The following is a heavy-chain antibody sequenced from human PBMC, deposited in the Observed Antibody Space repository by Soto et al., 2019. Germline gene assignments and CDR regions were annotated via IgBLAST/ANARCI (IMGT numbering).Heavy chain of an antibody. Sequence: SGGSLRLSSATSGFTLSGDSMHWVRQAAGKGLVWVSRINMDGSSTNYADSVKGRFTISRDNAKNTLYLQMNSLRVDDTAVYYCARGPRGLYHHDYWGQGALVTVSS. CDR3: ARGPRGLYHHDY. CDR2: INMDGSST. D-gene: IGHD2-2*01. J-gene: IGHJ4*02. CDR1: GFTLSGDS. V-gene: IGHV3-74*01.